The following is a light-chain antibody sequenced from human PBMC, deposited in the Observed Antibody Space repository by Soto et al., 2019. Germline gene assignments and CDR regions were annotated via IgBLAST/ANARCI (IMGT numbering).Light chain of an antibody. CDR3: AAWDDILNAYV. J-gene: IGLJ1*01. CDR1: SSNIGSNT. CDR2: SDN. Sequence: QSVLTQPPSASGTPGQRVTISCSGSSSNIGSNTVNWYQQLPGTAPKVLIYSDNQRPSGVPDRFSGSKSGTPASLAISGLQSEDEADYFCAAWDDILNAYVFGTGTKVTVL. V-gene: IGLV1-44*01.